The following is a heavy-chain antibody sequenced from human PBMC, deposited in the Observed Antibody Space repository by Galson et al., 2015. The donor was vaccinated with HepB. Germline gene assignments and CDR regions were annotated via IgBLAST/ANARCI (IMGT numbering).Heavy chain of an antibody. Sequence: SLRLSCAASGFTFSTYAMSWVRQAPGKGLEWVPTTSATGGRSYYADSVKGRFTISRDNSKNTLYLQINSLRAEDTAVYYCAKLVSWGQAGLDYWGQGTLVTVSS. CDR3: AKLVSWGQAGLDY. CDR1: GFTFSTYA. J-gene: IGHJ4*02. V-gene: IGHV3-23*01. CDR2: TSATGGRS. D-gene: IGHD2-8*01.